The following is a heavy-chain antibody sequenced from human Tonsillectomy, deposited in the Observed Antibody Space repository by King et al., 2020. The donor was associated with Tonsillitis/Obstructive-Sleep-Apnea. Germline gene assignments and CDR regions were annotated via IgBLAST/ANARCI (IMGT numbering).Heavy chain of an antibody. CDR1: GFTFSNAW. J-gene: IGHJ4*02. CDR3: TTDGDDFWSGYEGTDY. CDR2: VKSKTDGGTT. D-gene: IGHD3-3*01. Sequence: QLVQSGGGLVKPGGSLRLSCAASGFTFSNAWMTWVRQAPGKGLEWVGRVKSKTDGGTTDYAAPVKGGFTISRDDSKTTLYLQMNSLKTEDTAVYYCTTDGDDFWSGYEGTDYWGQGTLVTVSS. V-gene: IGHV3-15*01.